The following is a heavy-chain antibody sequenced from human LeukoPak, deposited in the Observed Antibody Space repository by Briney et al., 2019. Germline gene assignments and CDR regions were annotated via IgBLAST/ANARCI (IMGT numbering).Heavy chain of an antibody. D-gene: IGHD3-10*01. Sequence: PGGSLRLSCAASGFTFSSYSMNWVRQAPGKGLEWVSPISSSSSYIYYADSVKGRFTISRDNAKNSLYLQMNSLRAEDTAVYYCARASGITMVRGALDGWGQGTLVTVSS. CDR2: ISSSSSYI. V-gene: IGHV3-21*01. J-gene: IGHJ4*02. CDR1: GFTFSSYS. CDR3: ARASGITMVRGALDG.